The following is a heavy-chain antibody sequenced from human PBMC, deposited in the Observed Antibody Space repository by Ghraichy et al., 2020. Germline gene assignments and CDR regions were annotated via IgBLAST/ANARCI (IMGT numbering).Heavy chain of an antibody. D-gene: IGHD4-17*01. CDR3: ARGAMTTGSIFDY. V-gene: IGHV3-66*01. J-gene: IGHJ4*02. CDR1: GFTVSSNY. CDR2: IYSGGST. Sequence: LSLTCAASGFTVSSNYISWVRQAPGKGLEWVSVIYSGGSTYYADSVKGRFTISRDNSKNTLYLQMNNLRAEDTAVYYCARGAMTTGSIFDYWGQGTLDTVS.